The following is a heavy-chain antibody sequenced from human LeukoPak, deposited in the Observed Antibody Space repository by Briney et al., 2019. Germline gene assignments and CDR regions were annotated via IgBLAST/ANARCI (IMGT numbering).Heavy chain of an antibody. CDR3: ARVFDSGSQAYFYYMDV. CDR2: IYSSGST. D-gene: IGHD3-10*01. J-gene: IGHJ6*03. CDR1: GDSITGYY. V-gene: IGHV4-59*01. Sequence: SETLSLTCSVSGDSITGYYWGWIRQPPGKGLEWIGYIYSSGSTNYNPSLKSRVTMSVDTSKNQFSLKVSSVTAADTAVYYCARVFDSGSQAYFYYMDVWGKGTTVTIFS.